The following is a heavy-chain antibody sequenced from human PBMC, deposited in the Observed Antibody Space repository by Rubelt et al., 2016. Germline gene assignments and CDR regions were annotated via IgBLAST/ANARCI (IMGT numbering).Heavy chain of an antibody. Sequence: QLQLQESGPGLVKPSETLSLTCTVSGGSISSSSYYWGWIRQPPGKGLEWIGSIYYSGSTYYNPSLKRRVPISVATSKNQFSLKLSSVTAADTAVYYCARDPRAGTTSFDYWGQGTLVTVSS. J-gene: IGHJ4*02. V-gene: IGHV4-39*07. CDR2: IYYSGST. D-gene: IGHD1-7*01. CDR3: ARDPRAGTTSFDY. CDR1: GGSISSSSYY.